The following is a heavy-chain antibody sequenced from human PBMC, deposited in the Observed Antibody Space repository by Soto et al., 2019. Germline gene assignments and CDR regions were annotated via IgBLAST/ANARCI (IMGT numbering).Heavy chain of an antibody. V-gene: IGHV4-30-4*01. CDR1: GASVNTGDVY. Sequence: VQLQGSGPGLVKPSQTLSLTCTVSGASVNTGDVYWSYIRQSPGKGLEWLGYIIYRGDTYYNPPLTSRAAISLNTSRNQISLTLTSVTDAVSAVYFCVGTGATDDFWGQGTLVTVSS. D-gene: IGHD1-7*01. CDR2: IIYRGDT. CDR3: VGTGATDDF. J-gene: IGHJ1*01.